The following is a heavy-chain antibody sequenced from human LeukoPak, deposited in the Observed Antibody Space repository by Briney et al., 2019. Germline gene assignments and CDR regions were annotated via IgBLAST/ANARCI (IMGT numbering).Heavy chain of an antibody. D-gene: IGHD5-18*01. CDR3: ARSERGYSLHTYYYGMDA. Sequence: SVKVSCKASGGTFSSYAISWVRQAPGQGLEWMGGIIPIFGTANYAQKFQGRVTITADESMSTAYMELSSLRSEDTAVYYCARSERGYSLHTYYYGMDAWGQGTTVTVSS. V-gene: IGHV1-69*13. CDR2: IIPIFGTA. CDR1: GGTFSSYA. J-gene: IGHJ6*02.